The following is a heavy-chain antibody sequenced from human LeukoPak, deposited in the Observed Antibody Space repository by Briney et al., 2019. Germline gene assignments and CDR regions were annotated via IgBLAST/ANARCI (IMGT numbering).Heavy chain of an antibody. D-gene: IGHD3-3*01. Sequence: SGGSLRLSCAASGFTFSNYVMTWVRQAPGKGLEWVSSISGSGGSTYHADSVKGRFTISRDNSKNTLYLQMNTLRAEDTAIFYCAKAPEFSYFWVFDYWGQGTLVTVSS. CDR1: GFTFSNYV. J-gene: IGHJ4*02. CDR3: AKAPEFSYFWVFDY. CDR2: ISGSGGST. V-gene: IGHV3-23*01.